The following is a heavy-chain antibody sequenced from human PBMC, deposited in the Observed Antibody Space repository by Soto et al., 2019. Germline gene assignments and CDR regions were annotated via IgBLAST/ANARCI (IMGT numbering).Heavy chain of an antibody. V-gene: IGHV1-69*01. CDR3: ARDKGYYGSGSYGWFDP. Sequence: QVQLVQSGAEVKKPGSSVKVSCKASGGTFSSYAISWVRQAPGQGLEWMGGIIPIFGTANYAEKFQGRVTMTADESTSTAYMELSSLRSEDTAVYYCARDKGYYGSGSYGWFDPWGQGTLVTVSS. CDR2: IIPIFGTA. J-gene: IGHJ5*02. D-gene: IGHD3-10*01. CDR1: GGTFSSYA.